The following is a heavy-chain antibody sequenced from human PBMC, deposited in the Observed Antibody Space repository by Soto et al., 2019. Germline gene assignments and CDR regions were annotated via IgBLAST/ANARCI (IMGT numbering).Heavy chain of an antibody. CDR1: GYTFTSYD. CDR2: MNPNTGNS. V-gene: IGHV1-8*01. Sequence: GASVKVSCKASGYTFTSYDIYWVRQATRQGLEWMGWMNPNTGNSGYAQKFQGRVTVTSDTSINTVHMELSSLRSEDTAVYYCARRAETNGWNGFGADKYYFDFWGQGTLVTVSS. CDR3: ARRAETNGWNGFGADKYYFDF. J-gene: IGHJ4*02. D-gene: IGHD1-1*01.